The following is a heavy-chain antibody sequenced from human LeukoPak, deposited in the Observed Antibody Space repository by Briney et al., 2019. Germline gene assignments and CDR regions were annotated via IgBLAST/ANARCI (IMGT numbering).Heavy chain of an antibody. D-gene: IGHD3-10*01. V-gene: IGHV4-30-2*01. CDR2: IYYSGST. CDR1: GGSISSGGYY. J-gene: IGHJ4*02. CDR3: ARENYYGSEHPFDY. Sequence: SQTLSLTCTVSGGSISSGGYYWSWIRQPPGKGLEWIGHIYYSGSTYYNPSLKSRVTISVDRSKNQFSLNLSSVTAADTAVYYCARENYYGSEHPFDYWGQGTLVTVSS.